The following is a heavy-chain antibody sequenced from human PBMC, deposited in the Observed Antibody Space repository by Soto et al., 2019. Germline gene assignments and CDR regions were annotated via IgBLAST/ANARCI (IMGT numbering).Heavy chain of an antibody. CDR1: GGSISSGGYY. Sequence: SETLSLTCTVSGGSISSGGYYWSWIRQHPGKGLEWIGYIYYSGSTYYNPSLKSRVTISVDTSKNQFSLKLSSVTAADTAVYYCARGPIVVVVAATPARYWFDPWGQGTLVTVSS. D-gene: IGHD2-15*01. V-gene: IGHV4-31*03. CDR2: IYYSGST. CDR3: ARGPIVVVVAATPARYWFDP. J-gene: IGHJ5*02.